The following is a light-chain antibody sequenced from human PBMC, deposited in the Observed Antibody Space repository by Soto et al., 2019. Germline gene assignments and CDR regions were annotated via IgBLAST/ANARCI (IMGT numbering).Light chain of an antibody. CDR2: DAS. V-gene: IGKV1-33*01. Sequence: DIQMTQSPSSLSASLGDRVTITCQASQDISNYLNWYQQKPGKAPKLLIYDASNLETGVPSRFSGSGSGTDFTLTISSLQPEDIAAYYCQQYENLPYTFGQGTKLEIK. CDR3: QQYENLPYT. J-gene: IGKJ2*01. CDR1: QDISNY.